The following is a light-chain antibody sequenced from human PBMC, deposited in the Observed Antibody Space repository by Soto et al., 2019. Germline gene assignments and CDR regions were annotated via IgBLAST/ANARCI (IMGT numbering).Light chain of an antibody. Sequence: QAVVTQSPSASASLGASVKLTCTLSSGHSSYAIAWHQQQPEKGPRYLMKLNSDGSHSKGDGIPDRFSGSSSGAERYLTISSLQSEDEADYYCQTWGTGTSYVFGTGTKVTVL. CDR1: SGHSSYA. CDR3: QTWGTGTSYV. CDR2: LNSDGSH. V-gene: IGLV4-69*01. J-gene: IGLJ1*01.